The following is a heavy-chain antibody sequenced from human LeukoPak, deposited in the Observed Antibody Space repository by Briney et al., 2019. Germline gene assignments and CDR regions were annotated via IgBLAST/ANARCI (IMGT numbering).Heavy chain of an antibody. J-gene: IGHJ4*02. Sequence: GGSLRLSCAASGFTFSSYAMHWVRQAPGKGLERVAVISYDGSNKYYADSVKGRFTISRDNSKNTLYLQMNSLRAEDTAVYYCARDSRRQLLRLGELSHWGQGTLVTVSS. CDR3: ARDSRRQLLRLGELSH. D-gene: IGHD3-16*02. CDR2: ISYDGSNK. V-gene: IGHV3-30*04. CDR1: GFTFSSYA.